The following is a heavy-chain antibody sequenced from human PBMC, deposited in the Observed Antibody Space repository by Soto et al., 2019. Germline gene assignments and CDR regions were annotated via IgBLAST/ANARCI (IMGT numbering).Heavy chain of an antibody. CDR3: ARDRAGAAAVGDLDY. J-gene: IGHJ4*02. V-gene: IGHV6-1*01. Sequence: SQTLSLSCAISGDSVSINSAAWNVIRQSPSRGLEWLGRTYYRSKWYNDYAVSVKSRITINPDTSKNQFSLQLNSVTPEDTAVYYCARDRAGAAAVGDLDYWGQGTLVTVSS. CDR1: GDSVSINSAA. CDR2: TYYRSKWYN. D-gene: IGHD6-13*01.